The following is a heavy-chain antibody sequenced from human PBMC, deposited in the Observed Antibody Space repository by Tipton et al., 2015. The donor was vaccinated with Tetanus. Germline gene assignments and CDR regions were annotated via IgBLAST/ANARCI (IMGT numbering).Heavy chain of an antibody. CDR2: IYHNGGT. J-gene: IGHJ4*02. CDR1: GDSISSAGYS. D-gene: IGHD3-10*01. CDR3: ARGGTIVHGVILQDHFYY. V-gene: IGHV4-30-2*01. Sequence: TLSLTCAVSGDSISSAGYSWSWIRQPPGKGLEWIGFIYHNGGTYYNPSLKSRATISVDRSKNQFSLKLSSVTAADTAVYFCARGGTIVHGVILQDHFYYWGQGTLVTVSS.